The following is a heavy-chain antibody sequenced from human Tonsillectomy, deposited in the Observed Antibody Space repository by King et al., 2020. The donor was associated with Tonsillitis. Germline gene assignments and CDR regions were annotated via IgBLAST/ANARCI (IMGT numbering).Heavy chain of an antibody. CDR2: ISSSSSTI. CDR1: GFTFSSYR. Sequence: VQLVESGGGLVQPGGSLRLSCAAPGFTFSSYRMNWVRQAPGKGLEWVSYISSSSSTIYYADSVKGRFTISRDNAKNSLYLQMNSLRAEDTAVYYCASKDDYYDMDVWGQGTTVTVSS. CDR3: ASKDDYYDMDV. V-gene: IGHV3-48*04. D-gene: IGHD2-15*01. J-gene: IGHJ6*02.